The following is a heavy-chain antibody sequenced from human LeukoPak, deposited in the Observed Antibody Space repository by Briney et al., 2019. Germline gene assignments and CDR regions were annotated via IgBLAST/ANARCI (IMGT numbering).Heavy chain of an antibody. D-gene: IGHD3-22*01. CDR2: IYSGGST. CDR1: GFTVSSNY. J-gene: IGHJ4*02. Sequence: PGGSLRLSCAASGFTVSSNYMSWVRQAPGKGLEWVSVIYSGGSTYYADSVKGRFTISRDNSKNTLYLQMNSLRAEDTAVYYCAKRGDSSGYYFDYWGQGTLVTVSS. V-gene: IGHV3-53*01. CDR3: AKRGDSSGYYFDY.